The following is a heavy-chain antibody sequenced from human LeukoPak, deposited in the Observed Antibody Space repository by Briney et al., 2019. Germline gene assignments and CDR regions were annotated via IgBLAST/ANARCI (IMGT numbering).Heavy chain of an antibody. Sequence: GGSLRLSCAASGFTFSSYSMNWVRQAPGKGLEWVSSISSSSSYIYYADSVKGRFTISRDNSKNTLYLQMNTLRPDDTAVYYCARGAFDIWGQGTMVTVSS. CDR3: ARGAFDI. CDR2: ISSSSSYI. V-gene: IGHV3-21*01. J-gene: IGHJ3*02. CDR1: GFTFSSYS.